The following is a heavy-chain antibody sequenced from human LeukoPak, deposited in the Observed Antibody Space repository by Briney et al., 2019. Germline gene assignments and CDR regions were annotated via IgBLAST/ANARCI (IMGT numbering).Heavy chain of an antibody. D-gene: IGHD3-3*01. CDR1: GFTFSSYS. V-gene: IGHV3-48*01. CDR2: ISSSSSTI. CDR3: ARENYDFWSGHTGAFDI. J-gene: IGHJ3*02. Sequence: PGGSLRLSCAASGFTFSSYSMNWVRQAPGKGLEWVSYISSSSSTIYYADSVKGRFTISRDNAKNSLYLQMNSLRAEDTAVYYCARENYDFWSGHTGAFDIWGQGTMVTVSS.